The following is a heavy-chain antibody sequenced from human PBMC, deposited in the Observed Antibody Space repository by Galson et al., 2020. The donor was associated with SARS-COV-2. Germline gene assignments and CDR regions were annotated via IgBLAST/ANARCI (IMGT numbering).Heavy chain of an antibody. CDR2: IFYDGSNK. CDR1: GFTFENHA. D-gene: IGHD6-19*01. V-gene: IGHV3-33*01. J-gene: IGHJ4*02. CDR3: ARDGQLSSGWAFDY. Sequence: GESLKISCAASGFTFENHAMHWVRQAPGKGLEWVAQIFYDGSNKYYLESVKGRFTISRDNSENTVSRQMDNLRAEDTAVYFCARDGQLSSGWAFDYWGQGTLGTGSS.